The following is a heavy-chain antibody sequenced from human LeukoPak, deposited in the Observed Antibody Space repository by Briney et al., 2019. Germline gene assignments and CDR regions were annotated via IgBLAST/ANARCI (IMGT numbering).Heavy chain of an antibody. CDR1: GFTFSSYS. V-gene: IGHV3-48*02. Sequence: GGSLRLSCAASGFTFSSYSMNWVRQAPGKGLEWVSYISSSSSTIYYADSVKGRFTISRDNAKNSLYLQMNSLRDGDTAVYYCARDPLSMVGFFDYWGQGTLVTVSS. D-gene: IGHD3-10*01. J-gene: IGHJ4*02. CDR3: ARDPLSMVGFFDY. CDR2: ISSSSSTI.